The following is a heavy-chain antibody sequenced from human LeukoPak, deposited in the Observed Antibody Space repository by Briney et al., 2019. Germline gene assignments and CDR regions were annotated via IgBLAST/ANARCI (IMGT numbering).Heavy chain of an antibody. CDR1: GFTFSSYS. V-gene: IGHV3-21*01. Sequence: GGSLRLSCVASGFTFSSYSMNWVRQAPGKGLEWVSSISSSSSYIYYADSVEGRFTISRDNAKNSLYLQMNSLRAEDTAVYYCARVRARGYGDYALDYWGQGTLVTVSS. D-gene: IGHD4-17*01. CDR3: ARVRARGYGDYALDY. CDR2: ISSSSSYI. J-gene: IGHJ4*02.